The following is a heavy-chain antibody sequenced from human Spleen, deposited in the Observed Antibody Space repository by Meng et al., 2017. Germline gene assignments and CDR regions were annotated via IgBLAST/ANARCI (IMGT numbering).Heavy chain of an antibody. CDR2: ISSSSSYI. CDR3: ATERYYYDTSGPNAFDI. V-gene: IGHV3-21*01. D-gene: IGHD3-22*01. Sequence: GESLKISCAASGFIFTNFAMNWVRQAPGKGLEWVSSISSSSSYIYYADSVKGRFTISRDNAKNSLYLQMNSLRDEDTGVYFCATERYYYDTSGPNAFDIWGQGTMVTVSS. J-gene: IGHJ3*02. CDR1: GFIFTNFA.